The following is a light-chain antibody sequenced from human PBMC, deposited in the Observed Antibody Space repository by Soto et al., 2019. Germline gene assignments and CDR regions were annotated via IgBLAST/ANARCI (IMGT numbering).Light chain of an antibody. V-gene: IGKV1-39*01. CDR1: QSITNY. Sequence: DIQMTQSPSSLSASVGDRVTITCRASQSITNYLNWYQQKPGKAPKLLIYAASSLQSGVPSRFSGSGSGTDFTLAISSLQPEDFATYYCQQSYLSPWTFGQGTQVEIK. J-gene: IGKJ1*01. CDR2: AAS. CDR3: QQSYLSPWT.